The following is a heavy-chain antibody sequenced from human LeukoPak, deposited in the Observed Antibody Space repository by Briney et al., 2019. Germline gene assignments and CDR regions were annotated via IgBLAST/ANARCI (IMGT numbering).Heavy chain of an antibody. V-gene: IGHV3-11*01. CDR3: ARVHSSSWYDY. Sequence: GGSLRISCAASGFTFSDYYMSWIRQAPGKGLEWVSYISSSGSTIYYADSVKGRFTISRDNAKNSLYLQMNSLRAEDTAVYYCARVHSSSWYDYWGQGTLVTVSS. CDR1: GFTFSDYY. CDR2: ISSSGSTI. D-gene: IGHD6-13*01. J-gene: IGHJ4*02.